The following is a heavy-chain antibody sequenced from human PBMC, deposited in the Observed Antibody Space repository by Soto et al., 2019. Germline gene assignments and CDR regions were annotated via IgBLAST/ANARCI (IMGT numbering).Heavy chain of an antibody. CDR1: GYNFNNNW. CDR3: ARLWPRPSTIKFVNDFDY. J-gene: IGHJ4*02. CDR2: IEPSDSYI. V-gene: IGHV5-10-1*01. Sequence: GESLKISCTASGYNFNNNWIGWVRQTPGKGLEWMGRIEPSDSYIDYSPSFKGHVTISSDKSIKTVYLQWSSLKASDTAMYDCARLWPRPSTIKFVNDFDYWGQGALDKVSS. D-gene: IGHD1-1*01.